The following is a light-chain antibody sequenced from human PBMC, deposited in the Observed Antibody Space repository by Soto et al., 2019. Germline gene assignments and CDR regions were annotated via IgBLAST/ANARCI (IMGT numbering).Light chain of an antibody. V-gene: IGKV1-8*01. CDR3: QQYYSYSALT. CDR1: QGISSY. CDR2: AAS. J-gene: IGKJ4*01. Sequence: ALRMTQSPSSLSASTGDRVTITCRASQGISSYFAWYQQKPGKAPKLLIYAASTLQSGVPSRFSGSGSGADFSLTISSLQSEDFAAYYCQQYYSYSALTFGGGTKVEIK.